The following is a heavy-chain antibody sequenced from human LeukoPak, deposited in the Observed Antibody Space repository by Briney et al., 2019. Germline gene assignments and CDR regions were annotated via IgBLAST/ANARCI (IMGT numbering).Heavy chain of an antibody. V-gene: IGHV3-74*01. Sequence: SGGSLRLSCAASGFPFNSYWMHWVRQAPGKGLVWLSRINSDGSSTNYADSVKGQFTISRDNSKNTLYLQMNSLRAEDTAVYYCAKVGWFGELLPQPFAYWGQGTLVTVSS. CDR3: AKVGWFGELLPQPFAY. D-gene: IGHD3-10*01. J-gene: IGHJ4*02. CDR2: INSDGSST. CDR1: GFPFNSYW.